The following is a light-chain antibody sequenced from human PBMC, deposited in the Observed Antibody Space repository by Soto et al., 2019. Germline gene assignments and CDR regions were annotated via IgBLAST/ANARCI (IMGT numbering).Light chain of an antibody. V-gene: IGKV3-20*01. CDR2: GAS. CDR1: QSVSNNY. Sequence: EIVLTQSPGTLSLSPGERATLSCRASQSVSNNYLAWYQQKPGQAPSLIIYGASNRATGIPDRFSGSGSGTDFTLTISRLETEDFAVYCQPYGSSGTCGQGTKVEIK. J-gene: IGKJ1*01. CDR3: QPYGSSGT.